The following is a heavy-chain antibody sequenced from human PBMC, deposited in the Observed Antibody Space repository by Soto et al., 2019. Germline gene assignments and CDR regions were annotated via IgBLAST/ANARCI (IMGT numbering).Heavy chain of an antibody. Sequence: EVQLVESGGGLIQPGGSLRLSCAVSGFTVSNNYMSWVRQAPGKGLEGVSVIYSGGYTAYGDSVKGRFTISRDNSNNTLLLQKDSPSAADTAVFYWAGHPGGGGYWGQGTLVTVSS. V-gene: IGHV3-53*01. CDR3: AGHPGGGGY. CDR1: GFTVSNNY. J-gene: IGHJ4*02. CDR2: IYSGGYT. D-gene: IGHD3-10*01.